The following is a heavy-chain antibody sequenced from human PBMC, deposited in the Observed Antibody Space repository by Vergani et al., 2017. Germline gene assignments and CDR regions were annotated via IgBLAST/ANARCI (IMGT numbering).Heavy chain of an antibody. CDR3: ARNTYYYDSSGPHGPPVPDY. D-gene: IGHD3-22*01. V-gene: IGHV1-69*02. CDR2: IIPILGIA. Sequence: QVQLVQSGAEVKKPRSSVKVSCKASGDTFSSYSISWVRQAPGQGLEWMGRIIPILGIANYAQKFQGRVTITADKSTSTAYMELSSLRSEDTAVYYCARNTYYYDSSGPHGPPVPDYWGQGTLVTVSS. J-gene: IGHJ4*02. CDR1: GDTFSSYS.